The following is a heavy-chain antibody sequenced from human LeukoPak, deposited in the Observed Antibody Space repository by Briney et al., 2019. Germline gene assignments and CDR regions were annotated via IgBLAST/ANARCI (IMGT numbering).Heavy chain of an antibody. CDR1: GGSISSHY. D-gene: IGHD1-26*01. V-gene: IGHV4-59*11. Sequence: SETLSLTCSVSGGSISSHYWSWMRQPPGKGLEWIGYIYYTGSTDYNPSLKSRVTISVDTSKDQLSLKLSSVTAADAAVYYCARSDGAGATDYWGQGTLVTVSS. CDR3: ARSDGAGATDY. J-gene: IGHJ4*02. CDR2: IYYTGST.